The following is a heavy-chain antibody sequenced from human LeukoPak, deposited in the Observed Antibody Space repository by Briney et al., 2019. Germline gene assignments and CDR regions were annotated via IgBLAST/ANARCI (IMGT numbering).Heavy chain of an antibody. D-gene: IGHD2-8*01. Sequence: TLSLTCTVSGGSISSGGYYWSWIRQPPGKGLEWIGYIYHSGSTYYNPSLKSRVTISVDRSKNQFSLKLSSVTAADTAVYYCARDPRSVGYCTNGVCLPDWGQGTLVTVSS. CDR1: GGSISSGGYY. V-gene: IGHV4-30-2*01. CDR3: ARDPRSVGYCTNGVCLPD. CDR2: IYHSGST. J-gene: IGHJ4*02.